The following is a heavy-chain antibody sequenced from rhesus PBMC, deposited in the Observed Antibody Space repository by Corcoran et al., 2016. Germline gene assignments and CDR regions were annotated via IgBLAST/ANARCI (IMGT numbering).Heavy chain of an antibody. CDR1: GASISSHY. CDR3: AKSPEFTFPGY. CDR2: ISGSGGST. Sequence: QPQLQESGPGLVKPSETLSLTCAVSGASISSHYWSWIRQPPGKGLDWIGRISGSGGSTDYNPSLKSRVTISTDTSKNQYSLKLSSVTAADTAVYYCAKSPEFTFPGYWGQGVLVTVSS. V-gene: IGHV4-173*01. J-gene: IGHJ4*01. D-gene: IGHD2-27*01.